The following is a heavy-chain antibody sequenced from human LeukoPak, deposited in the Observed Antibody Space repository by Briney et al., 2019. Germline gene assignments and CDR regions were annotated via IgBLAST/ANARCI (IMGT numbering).Heavy chain of an antibody. CDR2: ISAYNGNT. CDR3: ARGRYYDFWSGSYYYYGMDV. D-gene: IGHD3-3*01. V-gene: IGHV1-18*01. Sequence: GASVKVSCKASGYTFTSYGISWVRQAPGQGLEWMRWISAYNGNTNYAQKLQGRVTMTTDTSTSTAYMELSSLRSEDTAVYYCARGRYYDFWSGSYYYYGMDVWGQGTTVTVSS. CDR1: GYTFTSYG. J-gene: IGHJ6*02.